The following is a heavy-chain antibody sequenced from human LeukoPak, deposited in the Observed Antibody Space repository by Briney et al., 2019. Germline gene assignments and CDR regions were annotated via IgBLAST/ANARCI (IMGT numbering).Heavy chain of an antibody. CDR2: IYYSGST. J-gene: IGHJ5*02. CDR3: ARGYYDSSGSTPKHNNWFDP. D-gene: IGHD3-22*01. CDR1: GGPISSSSYY. V-gene: IGHV4-39*07. Sequence: SETLSLTCTVSGGPISSSSYYWGWIRQPPGKGLEWIGSIYYSGSTYYDPSLKSRVTISVDTSKNQFSLKLSSVTAADTAVYYCARGYYDSSGSTPKHNNWFDPWGQGTLVTVSS.